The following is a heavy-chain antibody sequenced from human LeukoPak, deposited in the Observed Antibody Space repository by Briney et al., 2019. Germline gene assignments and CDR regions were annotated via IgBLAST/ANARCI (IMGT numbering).Heavy chain of an antibody. CDR2: ITWNSAYK. J-gene: IGHJ5*01. Sequence: GRSLRLSCAASGFTFEHYGMHWVRQVPGKGLEWVSHITWNSAYKGYADSVRGRFAISRDNAKKSLHLQMNSLTGDDTAFYYCAKASDYGGNEFDFWGQGTLVTVSS. D-gene: IGHD4-23*01. V-gene: IGHV3-9*01. CDR3: AKASDYGGNEFDF. CDR1: GFTFEHYG.